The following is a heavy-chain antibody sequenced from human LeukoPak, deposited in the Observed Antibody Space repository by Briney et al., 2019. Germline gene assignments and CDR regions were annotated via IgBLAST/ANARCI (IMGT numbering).Heavy chain of an antibody. CDR3: ARGFPIYASFDP. Sequence: ASVKVSCKSSGYTFTTYDIHWVRQAPGQRLECMGWINAGNGDTRYSQEFQGRVSFTRDTSASTAYMELRSLRSEDMAMYYCARGFPIYASFDPWGQGTLVTVSS. CDR1: GYTFTTYD. V-gene: IGHV1-3*03. D-gene: IGHD2-21*01. CDR2: INAGNGDT. J-gene: IGHJ5*02.